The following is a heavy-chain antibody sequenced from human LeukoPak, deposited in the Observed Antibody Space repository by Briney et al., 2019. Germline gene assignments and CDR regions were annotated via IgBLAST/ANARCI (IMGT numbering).Heavy chain of an antibody. J-gene: IGHJ4*02. CDR3: AKDGAYYDSRLFDY. Sequence: GGSLRLSCAASGFTVSSNYMSWVRQAPGKGLEWVSVIYSGGSTYYADSVKGRFTISRDNSKNTLYLQMNSLRAEDTAVYYCAKDGAYYDSRLFDYWGQGTLVTVSS. CDR2: IYSGGST. CDR1: GFTVSSNY. V-gene: IGHV3-53*01. D-gene: IGHD3-22*01.